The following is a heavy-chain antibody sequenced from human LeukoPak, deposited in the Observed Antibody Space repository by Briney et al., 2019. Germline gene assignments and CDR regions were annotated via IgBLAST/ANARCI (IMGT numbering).Heavy chain of an antibody. CDR1: GFTFSSYG. Sequence: PGGSLRLSCAASGFTFSSYGMHWVHQAPGKGLEWVSYISSSSSTIYYADSVKGRFTISRDNAKNSLYLQMNSLRDEDTAVYYCARDPYYSDVFDIWGQGTMVTVSS. CDR2: ISSSSSTI. V-gene: IGHV3-48*02. CDR3: ARDPYYSDVFDI. D-gene: IGHD3-10*01. J-gene: IGHJ3*02.